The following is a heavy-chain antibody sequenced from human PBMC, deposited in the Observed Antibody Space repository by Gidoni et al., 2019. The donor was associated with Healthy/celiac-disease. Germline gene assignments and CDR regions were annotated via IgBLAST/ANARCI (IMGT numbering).Heavy chain of an antibody. CDR1: GFTFRSYS. Sequence: EVQLVESGGGLVQPGGSVRLSCSASGFTFRSYSMNWVRQAPGKGLEWVSYISSSSSTIYYADSVKGRFTISRDNAKNSLYLQMNSLRDEDTAVYYCARDIGTAAAGTFDYWGQGTLVTVSS. V-gene: IGHV3-48*02. J-gene: IGHJ4*02. CDR3: ARDIGTAAAGTFDY. CDR2: ISSSSSTI. D-gene: IGHD6-13*01.